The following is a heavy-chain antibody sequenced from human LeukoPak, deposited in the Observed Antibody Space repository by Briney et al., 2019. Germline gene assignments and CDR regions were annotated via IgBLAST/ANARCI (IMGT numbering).Heavy chain of an antibody. V-gene: IGHV3-9*01. CDR2: ISWNSGTIAI. CDR3: AKETTLGGFDC. Sequence: GGSLRLSCAASGFTFDNYAMHWVRQAPGKGLEWVSSISWNSGTIAIGYADSVKGRFTISRDHAKSSLYLQMNSLRVEDTALYYCAKETTLGGFDCWGQGTLVTVSS. CDR1: GFTFDNYA. J-gene: IGHJ4*02. D-gene: IGHD4-11*01.